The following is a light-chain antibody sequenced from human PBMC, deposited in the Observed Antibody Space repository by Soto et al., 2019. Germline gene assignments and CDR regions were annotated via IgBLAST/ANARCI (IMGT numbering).Light chain of an antibody. V-gene: IGKV3-11*01. Sequence: EIVLTQSPATLSLSPGERATLSCRASQSVSRYLVWYQQKPGHAPRLLIYDASNSATGIPARFSGGGSGTDFTLTISSLEPEDFAVYYCQQRSEWPRTFGQGTKVDIK. CDR3: QQRSEWPRT. J-gene: IGKJ1*01. CDR2: DAS. CDR1: QSVSRY.